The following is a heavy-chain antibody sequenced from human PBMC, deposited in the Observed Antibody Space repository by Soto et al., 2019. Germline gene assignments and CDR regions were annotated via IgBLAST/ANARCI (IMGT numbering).Heavy chain of an antibody. Sequence: EVQLLESGGGLVQPGGSLRLSCAASGFTFSSYAMNWARQAPGKGLEWVSVISGSGGSTYHADSVKGRFTISRDNSKNTLYLQINSLRAEDTAVYYCARRSSGWYFDYWGQGTLVTVTS. CDR3: ARRSSGWYFDY. D-gene: IGHD6-19*01. CDR1: GFTFSSYA. CDR2: ISGSGGST. V-gene: IGHV3-23*01. J-gene: IGHJ4*02.